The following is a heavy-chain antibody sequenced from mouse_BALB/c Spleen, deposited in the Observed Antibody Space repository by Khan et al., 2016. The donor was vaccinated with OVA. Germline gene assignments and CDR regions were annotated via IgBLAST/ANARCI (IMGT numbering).Heavy chain of an antibody. CDR3: VRDGNYMDY. J-gene: IGHJ4*01. CDR1: GYSITSGYS. Sequence: VQLQESGPDLVKPSQSLSLTCTVTGYSITSGYSWHWIRQFPGNKLEWMGYIYHSGSIKYNPSLKSRFSITRDTSKNLFFLQLNSVTTEDTATYYCVRDGNYMDYWGQGTSVTVSS. CDR2: IYHSGSI. V-gene: IGHV3-1*02. D-gene: IGHD2-1*01.